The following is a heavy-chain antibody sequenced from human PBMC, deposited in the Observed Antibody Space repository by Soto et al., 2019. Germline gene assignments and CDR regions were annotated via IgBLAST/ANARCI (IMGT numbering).Heavy chain of an antibody. J-gene: IGHJ6*02. V-gene: IGHV3-33*01. Sequence: QVQLVESGGGVVQPGRSLRLSCAASGFTFSNYGMHWVRQAPGKGLEWVAVLLNDGSNRYHADSVKDRFTISRDNSKNTLYLQMNSLRAEDTAVYYCARDDEYSGNGMDVWGQGTTVTVS. CDR2: LLNDGSNR. CDR1: GFTFSNYG. D-gene: IGHD3-10*01. CDR3: ARDDEYSGNGMDV.